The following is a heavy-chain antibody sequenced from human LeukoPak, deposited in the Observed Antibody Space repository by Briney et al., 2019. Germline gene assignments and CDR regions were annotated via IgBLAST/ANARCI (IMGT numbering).Heavy chain of an antibody. V-gene: IGHV5-10-1*01. Sequence: GESLRISCKGSGYNFTSYWINWVRLMPGKGLECVGRIDPSDSYTNYSPSFQGHVTISVDKSLSTAYLQWSSLRASDTAMYYCVRHLSDITSCPNYWGPGTLITVAS. D-gene: IGHD2-2*01. CDR1: GYNFTSYW. CDR3: VRHLSDITSCPNY. J-gene: IGHJ4*02. CDR2: IDPSDSYT.